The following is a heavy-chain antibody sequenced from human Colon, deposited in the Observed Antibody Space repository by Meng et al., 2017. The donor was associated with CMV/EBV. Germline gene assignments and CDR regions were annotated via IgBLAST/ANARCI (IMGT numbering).Heavy chain of an antibody. J-gene: IGHJ4*02. CDR1: TFRSYA. V-gene: IGHV3-23*01. D-gene: IGHD3-22*01. CDR2: ISGSGGST. CDR3: AKDKYYYDSSGYYRNPVFDY. Sequence: TFRSYAMSWVRQAPGKGLEWVSTISGSGGSTYYADSVKGRFTISRDNSKNTLYLQMNSLRAEDTAVYYCAKDKYYYDSSGYYRNPVFDYWGQGTLVTVSS.